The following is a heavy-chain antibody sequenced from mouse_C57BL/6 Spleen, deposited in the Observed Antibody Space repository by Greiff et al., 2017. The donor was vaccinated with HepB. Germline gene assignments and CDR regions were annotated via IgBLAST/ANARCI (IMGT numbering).Heavy chain of an antibody. CDR1: GYTFTSYW. Sequence: QVQLQQPGAELVKPGASVKLSCKASGYTFTSYWMQWVKQRPGQGLEWIGEIDPSDSYTNYNQKFKGKATLTVDTSSSTAYMQLSSLTSEDSAVYYCATFDYWGQGTSVTVSS. CDR3: ATFDY. V-gene: IGHV1-50*01. CDR2: IDPSDSYT. J-gene: IGHJ4*01.